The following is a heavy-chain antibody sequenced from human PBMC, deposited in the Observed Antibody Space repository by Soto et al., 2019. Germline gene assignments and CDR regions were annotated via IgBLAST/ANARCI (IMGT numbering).Heavy chain of an antibody. Sequence: SPRLFRSASGFHFSNYAMNWVPQAPGKGLEWVSVISGSGGSTYYAGSVKGRFTISRDNSKNTLYVQMNSLRVEDTAVYYCAKGISGYNAPLDHWGQGTLVTVSS. J-gene: IGHJ4*02. CDR3: AKGISGYNAPLDH. V-gene: IGHV3-23*01. CDR2: ISGSGGST. CDR1: GFHFSNYA. D-gene: IGHD1-20*01.